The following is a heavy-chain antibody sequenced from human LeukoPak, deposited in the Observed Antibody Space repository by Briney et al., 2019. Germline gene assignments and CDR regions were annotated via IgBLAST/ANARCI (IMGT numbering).Heavy chain of an antibody. J-gene: IGHJ4*02. CDR1: GFTFSSYG. CDR2: IYSGNA. CDR3: AGYVSGYPY. Sequence: GRSLRLSCAASGFTFSSYGMHWVRQAPGKGLEWVSVIYSGNAYYADSVKGRFTVSREDSKNTLDLLLNCLRPEDTAVYYCAGYVSGYPYWGQGTLVTVSS. V-gene: IGHV3-NL1*01. D-gene: IGHD3-22*01.